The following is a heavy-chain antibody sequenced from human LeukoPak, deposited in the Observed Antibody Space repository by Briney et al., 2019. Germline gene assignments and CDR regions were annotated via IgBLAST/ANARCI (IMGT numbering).Heavy chain of an antibody. CDR2: IYYSGST. Sequence: SETLSLTCTVSGGSIISDSYYWSWIRQPPGKGLEWIGYIYYSGSTYYNPSLKSRVTISVDTSKNQFSLKLSSVTAADTAVYYCARDSEYYDFWSGYYGSNWGQGTLVTVSS. CDR3: ARDSEYYDFWSGYYGSN. V-gene: IGHV4-30-4*08. CDR1: GGSIISDSYY. D-gene: IGHD3-3*01. J-gene: IGHJ4*02.